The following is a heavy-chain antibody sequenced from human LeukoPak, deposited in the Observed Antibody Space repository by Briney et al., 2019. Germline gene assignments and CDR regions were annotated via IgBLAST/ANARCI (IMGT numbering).Heavy chain of an antibody. Sequence: SRTLSLTCAVSGDTISSTKWWSWVRQSPGKGLEWVGEIHHSVDSIYNPSLKSRATISLDKSNNQFSLSLRSVTAADTAVYYCARNDFYDMDVWGKGTTVTVSS. V-gene: IGHV4-4*02. CDR3: ARNDFYDMDV. CDR2: IHHSVDS. CDR1: GDTISSTKW. D-gene: IGHD2/OR15-2a*01. J-gene: IGHJ6*03.